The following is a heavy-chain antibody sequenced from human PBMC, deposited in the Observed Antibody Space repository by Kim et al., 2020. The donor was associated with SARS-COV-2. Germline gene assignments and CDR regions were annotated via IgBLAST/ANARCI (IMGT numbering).Heavy chain of an antibody. CDR1: GGSFSGYY. CDR3: ARLGGGSKRRYSSGWTTGTYYYYGMDV. J-gene: IGHJ6*02. CDR2: INHSGST. D-gene: IGHD6-19*01. Sequence: SETLSLTCAVYGGSFSGYYWSWIRQPPGKGLEWIGEINHSGSTTYNPSLKSRVTISVDTSKNQFSLKLSSVTAADTSVYYCARLGGGSKRRYSSGWTTGTYYYYGMDVWGQGTTVTVSS. V-gene: IGHV4-34*01.